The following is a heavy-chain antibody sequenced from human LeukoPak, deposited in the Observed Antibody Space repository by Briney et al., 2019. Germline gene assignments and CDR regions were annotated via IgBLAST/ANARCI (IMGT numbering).Heavy chain of an antibody. CDR1: GYTFTSYG. J-gene: IGHJ5*02. V-gene: IGHV1-18*01. Sequence: ASVKVSCKASGYTFTSYGISWLRQAPGQGLEWMGWISAYNGNTNYAQKLQGRVTMTTDTSTSTAYMELRSLRSDDTAVYYCARDLWVGYCSSTSCHTGFDPWGQGTLVTVSS. D-gene: IGHD2-2*02. CDR3: ARDLWVGYCSSTSCHTGFDP. CDR2: ISAYNGNT.